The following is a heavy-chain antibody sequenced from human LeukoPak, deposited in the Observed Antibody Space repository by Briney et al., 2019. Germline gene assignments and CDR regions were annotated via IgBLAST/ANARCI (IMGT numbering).Heavy chain of an antibody. CDR2: IYYSGGT. CDR1: GGSSSSSSYY. J-gene: IGHJ3*02. V-gene: IGHV4-39*01. Sequence: SETLSLTCTVSGGSSSSSSYYWGWIRQPPGKGLEWVGSIYYSGGTYYNPSLKSRVTISVDTSKNQFSLKLSSVTAADTAVYYCARQRSYYDFWSGYLDAFDIWGQGTMVTVSS. CDR3: ARQRSYYDFWSGYLDAFDI. D-gene: IGHD3-3*01.